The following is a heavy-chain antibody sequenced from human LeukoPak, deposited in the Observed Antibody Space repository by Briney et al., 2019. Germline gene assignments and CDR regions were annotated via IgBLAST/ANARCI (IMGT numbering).Heavy chain of an antibody. Sequence: GGSLRLSCAASGFTFSSYGMHWVRRAPGKGLEWVAFIRYDGSNKYYADSVKGRFTISRDNSKNTLYLQMNSLRAEDTAVYYCASVVVPAVDDDYWGRGTLVTVSS. CDR1: GFTFSSYG. J-gene: IGHJ4*02. CDR2: IRYDGSNK. D-gene: IGHD2-2*01. CDR3: ASVVVPAVDDDY. V-gene: IGHV3-30*02.